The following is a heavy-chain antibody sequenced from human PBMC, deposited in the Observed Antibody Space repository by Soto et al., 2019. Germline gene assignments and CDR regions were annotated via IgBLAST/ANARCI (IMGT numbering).Heavy chain of an antibody. V-gene: IGHV5-10-1*01. CDR2: IDPSDSYT. D-gene: IGHD2-21*01. J-gene: IGHJ6*02. CDR3: ARLDWEESYYGMDV. Sequence: GESLKISCKGSGYSFTSYWISWVRQMPGKGLEWMGKIDPSDSYTKYSPSFQGHVTISDDKSISTAYLQWSSLKASDTAMYYCARLDWEESYYGMDVWGQGTTVTVSS. CDR1: GYSFTSYW.